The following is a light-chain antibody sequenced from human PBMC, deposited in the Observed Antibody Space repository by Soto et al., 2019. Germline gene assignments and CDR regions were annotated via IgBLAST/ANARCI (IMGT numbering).Light chain of an antibody. Sequence: EVVLTQSAGTMSLSGGERSTASGRASQSVSNNYLAWYQQKPGHAPRVLIYDASNRATGIPARFSGSGSGTDFPLTLSSLEPEDFAVYYCQQRSNWPPKWTFGQGTKVDIK. CDR3: QQRSNWPPKWT. V-gene: IGKV3-11*01. J-gene: IGKJ1*01. CDR1: QSVSNNY. CDR2: DAS.